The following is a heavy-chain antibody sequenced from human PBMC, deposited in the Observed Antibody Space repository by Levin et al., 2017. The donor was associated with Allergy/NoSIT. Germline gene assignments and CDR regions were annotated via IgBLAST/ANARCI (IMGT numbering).Heavy chain of an antibody. CDR1: GFTFSSYW. D-gene: IGHD4-11*01. CDR2: IKQDGSEK. V-gene: IGHV3-7*01. Sequence: AGGSLRLSCAASGFTFSSYWMSWVRQAPGKGLEWVANIKQDGSEKYYVDSVKGRFTISRDNAKNSLYLQMNSLRAEDTAVYYCARDSSYSNYKPLDYWGQGTLVTVSS. CDR3: ARDSSYSNYKPLDY. J-gene: IGHJ4*02.